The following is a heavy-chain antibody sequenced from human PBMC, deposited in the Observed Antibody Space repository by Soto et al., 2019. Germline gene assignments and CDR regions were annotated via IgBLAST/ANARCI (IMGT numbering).Heavy chain of an antibody. CDR3: ARASIHGRSGYVTFDP. CDR1: GRTFSRHA. Sequence: QVQLVQSGSEVKMPGSAVKVSCNTSGRTFSRHAINWGRLAPGQGLEWMGGIIPLFGTTNYAQKFKGRVTLSADESTSTAYMERSILPSEDSAVAYCARASIHGRSGYVTFDPWGQGTLVTVSS. J-gene: IGHJ5*02. V-gene: IGHV1-69*01. D-gene: IGHD3-3*01. CDR2: IIPLFGTT.